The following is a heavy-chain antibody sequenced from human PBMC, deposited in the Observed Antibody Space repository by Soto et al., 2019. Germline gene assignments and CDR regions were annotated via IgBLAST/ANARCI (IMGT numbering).Heavy chain of an antibody. V-gene: IGHV4-59*01. D-gene: IGHD6-13*01. CDR3: ARDPSSYSSSWPYYYGMDV. Sequence: SETLSLTCTVSGGSISSYYWSWIRQPPGKGLEWIGYIYYSGSTNYNPSLKSRVTISVDTSKNQFSLKLSSVTAADTAVYYCARDPSSYSSSWPYYYGMDVWGQGTTVT. J-gene: IGHJ6*02. CDR2: IYYSGST. CDR1: GGSISSYY.